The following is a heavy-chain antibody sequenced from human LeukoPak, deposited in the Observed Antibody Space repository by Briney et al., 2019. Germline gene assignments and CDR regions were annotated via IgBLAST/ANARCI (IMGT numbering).Heavy chain of an antibody. CDR1: GYTFTSYG. Sequence: ASVKVSCKASGYTFTSYGISWVRQAPGQGLEWMGWISAYNGNTNYAQKLQGRVTMTTDTSTSTAYMELRSLRSDDTAVYYCARVFMVRGVIRKNDYWGQGTLVTGSS. V-gene: IGHV1-18*01. CDR2: ISAYNGNT. CDR3: ARVFMVRGVIRKNDY. D-gene: IGHD3-10*01. J-gene: IGHJ4*02.